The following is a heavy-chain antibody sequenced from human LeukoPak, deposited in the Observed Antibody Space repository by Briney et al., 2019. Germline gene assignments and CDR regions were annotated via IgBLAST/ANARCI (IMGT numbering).Heavy chain of an antibody. CDR1: GGSISSYY. CDR2: IYYSGST. D-gene: IGHD3-10*01. CDR3: ARGDMVRGVNHYMDV. Sequence: SETLSLTCTVSGGSISSYYWSWIRQPPGKGLEWIGYIYYSGSTNYNPSLKSRVTISVDTSKNQFSLKLSSVTAADTAVYYCARGDMVRGVNHYMDVWGKGTTVTISS. J-gene: IGHJ6*03. V-gene: IGHV4-59*08.